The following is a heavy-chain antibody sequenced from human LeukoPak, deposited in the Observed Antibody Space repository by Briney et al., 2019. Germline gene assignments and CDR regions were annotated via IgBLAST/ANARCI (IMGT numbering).Heavy chain of an antibody. J-gene: IGHJ6*03. CDR1: GYTFSAYY. V-gene: IGHV1-2*02. CDR2: INPNTGGT. CDR3: ARDGGDQSYYYYYMDV. D-gene: IGHD2-21*01. Sequence: ASVKVSCKGSGYTFSAYYMHWVRQAPGQGLEWMAWINPNTGGTNYAEKFQGRVTITRDTSISTDYMELSRLRSDDTAVYYCARDGGDQSYYYYYMDVWGKGTTVTVSS.